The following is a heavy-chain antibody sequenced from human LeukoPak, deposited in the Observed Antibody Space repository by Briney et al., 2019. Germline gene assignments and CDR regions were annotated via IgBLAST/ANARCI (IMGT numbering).Heavy chain of an antibody. CDR2: IKQDGSEK. D-gene: IGHD5-12*01. CDR3: ARDFVATAGNWFDP. J-gene: IGHJ5*02. CDR1: GFTFSSYW. Sequence: GGSLRLSCAASGFTFSSYWMTWVRQAPGKGLEWVANIKQDGSEKYYVDSVKGRFTISRDNAKNSLYLQMNSLRAEDTAVYYCARDFVATAGNWFDPWGQGTLVTVSS. V-gene: IGHV3-7*01.